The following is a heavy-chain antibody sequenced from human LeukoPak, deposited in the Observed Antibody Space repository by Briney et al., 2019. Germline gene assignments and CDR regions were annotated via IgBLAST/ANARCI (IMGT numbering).Heavy chain of an antibody. CDR2: IYYSGST. J-gene: IGHJ6*02. D-gene: IGHD4-23*01. Sequence: PSETLSLTCTVSGGSISSSSYYWGWIRQPPGKGLEWIGSIYYSGSTYYNPSLKSRVTIPVDTSKNQFSLKLSSVTAADTAVYYCARDRSPVVTPRGMDVWGQGTTVTVSS. CDR1: GGSISSSSYY. CDR3: ARDRSPVVTPRGMDV. V-gene: IGHV4-39*07.